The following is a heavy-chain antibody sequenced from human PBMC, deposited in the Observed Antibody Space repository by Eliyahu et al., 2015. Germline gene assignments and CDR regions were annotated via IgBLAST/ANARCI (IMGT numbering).Heavy chain of an antibody. CDR1: GGSFSXYY. D-gene: IGHD4-11*01. J-gene: IGHJ4*02. Sequence: QVQIQQWGAGLLKPSETLSLTCAVXGGSFSXYYXNXXRQPXGKGLEWIGEINHSGSTTYSPSLKSRVIMSVDTSKNQFSLKMNSVTAADTAVYYCARRGDYSKVALDYWGQGTLVIVSS. V-gene: IGHV4-34*02. CDR3: ARRGDYSKVALDY. CDR2: INHSGST.